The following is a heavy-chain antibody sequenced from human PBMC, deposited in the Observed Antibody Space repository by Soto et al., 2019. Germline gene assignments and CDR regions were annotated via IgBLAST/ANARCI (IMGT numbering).Heavy chain of an antibody. J-gene: IGHJ4*02. V-gene: IGHV4-34*01. CDR2: INHSGST. Sequence: SETLSLTCAGYCGSFSGYYWSWIRQPPGKGLEWIGEINHSGSTNYNPSLKSRVTISVDTSKNQFSLKLSSVTAADTAVYYCARGGPGIAAAGPPLWDYWGQGTLVTVSS. D-gene: IGHD6-13*01. CDR3: ARGGPGIAAAGPPLWDY. CDR1: CGSFSGYY.